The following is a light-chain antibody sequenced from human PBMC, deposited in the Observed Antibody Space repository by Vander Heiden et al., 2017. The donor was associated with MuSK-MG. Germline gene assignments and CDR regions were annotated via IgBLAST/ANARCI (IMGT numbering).Light chain of an antibody. CDR1: QSVTSSY. CDR3: QQDCTSHT. V-gene: IGKV3-20*01. J-gene: IGKJ2*01. Sequence: EIVLTQSPGTLSLSPGERATLSCRASQSVTSSYLAWYQHKPGQAPRLLIYGASSRANGIPDRFSGSGSGTDFTLTISSLEPEDFAVYYCQQDCTSHTFGQGTKLEIE. CDR2: GAS.